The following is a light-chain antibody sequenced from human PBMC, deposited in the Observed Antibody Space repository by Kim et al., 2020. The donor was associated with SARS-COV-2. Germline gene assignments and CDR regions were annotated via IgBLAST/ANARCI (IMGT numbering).Light chain of an antibody. CDR2: DAS. J-gene: IGKJ2*01. CDR1: LDIRNY. CDR3: QQYDNPPFT. Sequence: STSVGDRVTITCQASLDIRNYLNGYQQKPGKAPKLLLYDASNLEAGVPSRFSGSGAGSHFTFTISSLQPEDIATYYCQQYDNPPFTFGQGTKLEI. V-gene: IGKV1-33*01.